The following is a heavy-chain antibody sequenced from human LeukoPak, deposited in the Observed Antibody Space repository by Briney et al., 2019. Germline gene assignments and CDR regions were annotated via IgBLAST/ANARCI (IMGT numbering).Heavy chain of an antibody. CDR3: AKGGSPRGYYYYYSMDV. CDR1: GGSFSGYY. CDR2: INHSGST. V-gene: IGHV4-34*01. Sequence: SETLSLTCAVYGGSFSGYYWSWIRQPPGKGLEWIGEINHSGSTNYNPSLKSRVTIPVDTSKNQFSLKLSSVTAADTAVYYCAKGGSPRGYYYYYSMDVWGQGTTVTVSS. J-gene: IGHJ6*02. D-gene: IGHD1-26*01.